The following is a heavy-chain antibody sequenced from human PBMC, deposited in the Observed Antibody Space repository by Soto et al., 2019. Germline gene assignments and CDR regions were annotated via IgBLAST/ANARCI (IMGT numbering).Heavy chain of an antibody. Sequence: PSETLSLTCTVSGGSISSSSYYWGWIRQPPGKGLEWIGSIYYSGSTYYNPSLKSRVTISVDTSKNQFSLKLSSVTAADTAVYYCARHESSSWLSRSEYYFDYWGQGTLVTVSS. CDR1: GGSISSSSYY. V-gene: IGHV4-39*01. D-gene: IGHD6-13*01. CDR3: ARHESSSWLSRSEYYFDY. J-gene: IGHJ4*02. CDR2: IYYSGST.